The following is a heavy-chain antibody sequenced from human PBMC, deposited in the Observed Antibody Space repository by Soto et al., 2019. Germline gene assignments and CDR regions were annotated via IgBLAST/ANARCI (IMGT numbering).Heavy chain of an antibody. CDR1: GYTFTSYG. CDR3: ARGRSGDY. Sequence: QVHLVQSGAEVKKPGASVKVSCKASGYTFTSYGITWVRQAPGQGLEWMGWISAHNGNTDYAQKLQGRVIVTRDTTTSTAYMELRSLRSDDTAVYYCARGRSGDYWGQGALVTVSS. CDR2: ISAHNGNT. J-gene: IGHJ4*02. V-gene: IGHV1-18*01.